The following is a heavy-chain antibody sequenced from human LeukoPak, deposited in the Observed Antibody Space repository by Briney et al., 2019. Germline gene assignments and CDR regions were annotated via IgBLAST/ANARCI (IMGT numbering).Heavy chain of an antibody. J-gene: IGHJ4*02. CDR2: IYSGGST. CDR3: ARSVALYYFDY. V-gene: IGHV3-66*02. Sequence: GGSLRLSCAASGFTVSSNYMSWVRQAPGKGLEWVSVIYSGGSTYYVDSVKGRFTISRDNSKNTLYLQMNSLRAEDTAVYYCARSVALYYFDYWGQGTLVTVSS. CDR1: GFTVSSNY.